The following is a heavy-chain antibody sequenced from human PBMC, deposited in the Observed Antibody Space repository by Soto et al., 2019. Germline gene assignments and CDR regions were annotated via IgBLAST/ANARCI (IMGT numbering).Heavy chain of an antibody. J-gene: IGHJ4*02. CDR1: GITVSSRF. CDR2: LYRGGDT. Sequence: EVQLVQFGGGLAQPGGSLRLSCAASGITVSSRFMSWVRQAPGKGLEWVSFLYRGGDTYYADSVKGRFTISRDNSKNTLYLQMNSLRDEDTAVYYCASRAGEVDPPTVLPLDYWGQGTPVTVSS. CDR3: ASRAGEVDPPTVLPLDY. V-gene: IGHV3-66*01. D-gene: IGHD3-16*01.